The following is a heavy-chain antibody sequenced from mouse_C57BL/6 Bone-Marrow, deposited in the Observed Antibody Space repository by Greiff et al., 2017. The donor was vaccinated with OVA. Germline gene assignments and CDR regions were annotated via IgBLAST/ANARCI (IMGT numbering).Heavy chain of an antibody. CDR3: ASKRRFAY. V-gene: IGHV4-1*01. J-gene: IGHJ3*01. CDR2: INPDSSTI. CDR1: GVDFSRYW. Sequence: AAGGVDFSRYWMSWVRRAPGKGLEWIGEINPDSSTINYAPSLKDKFIISRDNAKNTLYLQMSKVRSEDTALYYCASKRRFAYWGQGTLVTVSA.